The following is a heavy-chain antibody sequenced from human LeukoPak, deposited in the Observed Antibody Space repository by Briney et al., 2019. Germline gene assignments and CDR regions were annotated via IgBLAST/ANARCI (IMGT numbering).Heavy chain of an antibody. V-gene: IGHV3-13*01. D-gene: IGHD2-21*01. CDR2: IGTAGDT. CDR3: ARGSMVRAFDI. J-gene: IGHJ3*02. Sequence: GGSLRLSCAASGFTFSSYDMHWVRQATGKGLEWVSAIGTAGDTYYPGSVKGRFTISRENAKNSLYLQMNSLRAGNTAVYYCARGSMVRAFDIWGQGTMVTVSS. CDR1: GFTFSSYD.